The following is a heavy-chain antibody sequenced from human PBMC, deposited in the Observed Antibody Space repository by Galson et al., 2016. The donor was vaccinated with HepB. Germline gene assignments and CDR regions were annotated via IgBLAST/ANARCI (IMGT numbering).Heavy chain of an antibody. J-gene: IGHJ5*02. CDR3: TKDQRIVIVPAAGNWFDP. CDR2: IGGSGGGN. Sequence: SLRLSCAASGFNFNNYAMHWVRQAPGKGLEWVSDIGGSGGGNHYADSVKGRFTISRDNSKNTLNLQLNSLRDEDTAIYYCTKDQRIVIVPAAGNWFDPWGQGTLVTVSS. CDR1: GFNFNNYA. D-gene: IGHD2-2*01. V-gene: IGHV3-23*01.